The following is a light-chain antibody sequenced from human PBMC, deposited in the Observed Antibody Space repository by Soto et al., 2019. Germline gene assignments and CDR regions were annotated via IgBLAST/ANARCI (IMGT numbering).Light chain of an antibody. CDR2: AAS. Sequence: IQLTQSPSSLSASVGDRVTITCRASQGISSYLAWYQQKPGKAPKLLIYAASTLQSGVPSRFSGSGSGTDFTLTINSLQPEDFATYYCQQAYSTPWTFGQGTKVDIK. CDR1: QGISSY. CDR3: QQAYSTPWT. V-gene: IGKV1-9*01. J-gene: IGKJ1*01.